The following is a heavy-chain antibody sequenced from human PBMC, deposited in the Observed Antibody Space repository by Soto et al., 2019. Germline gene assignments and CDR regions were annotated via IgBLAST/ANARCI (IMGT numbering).Heavy chain of an antibody. D-gene: IGHD4-4*01. J-gene: IGHJ6*02. Sequence: ASVKVSCKASGFGLINYGFTWVRQAPGQGLEWMGWISAYNGNTIYAQNLQGRLTMTRDTSTSTAYMGLRSLRSDDTAVYYCARLGVTTSVYYYTMDVWGQGTTVTVSS. CDR2: ISAYNGNT. V-gene: IGHV1-18*04. CDR1: GFGLINYG. CDR3: ARLGVTTSVYYYTMDV.